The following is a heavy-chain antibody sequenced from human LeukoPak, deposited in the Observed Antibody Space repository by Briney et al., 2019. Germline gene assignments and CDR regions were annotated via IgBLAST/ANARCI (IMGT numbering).Heavy chain of an antibody. Sequence: GGSLRLSCVVSGFTVSSNYMSWVRQAPGKGLEWVSVLYSGGNTYHADSVKGRFTISRDNSKNTVYLQMDSLRAEDTAVYYCARGVTMMIVAPGYWGQGTLVTVSS. CDR3: ARGVTMMIVAPGY. J-gene: IGHJ4*02. V-gene: IGHV3-53*01. CDR1: GFTVSSNY. CDR2: LYSGGNT. D-gene: IGHD3-22*01.